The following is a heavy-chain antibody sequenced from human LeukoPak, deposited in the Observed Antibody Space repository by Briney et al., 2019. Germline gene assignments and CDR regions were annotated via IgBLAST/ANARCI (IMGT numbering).Heavy chain of an antibody. CDR3: ARGSDDFWSGYSMDV. CDR1: GGSISSYY. Sequence: PSETLSLPCTVSGGSISSYYWSWLPQPPGKGLEWIGYIYYSGNTNYNPSLKSRVTISVDTSKNQFSLKLSSVTAADTAEYYCARGSDDFWSGYSMDVWGQGTTVTVSS. CDR2: IYYSGNT. D-gene: IGHD3-3*01. J-gene: IGHJ6*02. V-gene: IGHV4-59*01.